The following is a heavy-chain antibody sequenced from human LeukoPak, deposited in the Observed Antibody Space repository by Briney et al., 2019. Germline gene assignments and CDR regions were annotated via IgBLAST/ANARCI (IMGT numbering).Heavy chain of an antibody. CDR1: GSPFRNIA. D-gene: IGHD4-17*01. CDR3: VKAATVTIHYYYYGMDV. CDR2: IRSKGEGT. Sequence: LSYSVSGSPFRNIAIHRLPQPPGKQMQPVSAIRSKGEGTYYTDSVKGRFTISRDNSQKTLYLQMSSLRAEDTGVYYCVKAATVTIHYYYYGMDVWGQGTTVTVSS. V-gene: IGHV3-64D*09. J-gene: IGHJ6*02.